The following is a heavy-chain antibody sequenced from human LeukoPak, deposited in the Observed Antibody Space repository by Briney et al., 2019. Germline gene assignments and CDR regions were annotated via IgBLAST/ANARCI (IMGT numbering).Heavy chain of an antibody. D-gene: IGHD6-13*01. J-gene: IGHJ4*02. CDR2: VYTSGST. CDR3: ARGNSSSWPLDY. V-gene: IGHV4-61*02. Sequence: SETLSLTCTVSGGSISSASYYWSWIRQPAGKGLEWIGRVYTSGSTNYNPSLESRVTMSVDTSKNQFSLNLSSVTAADTAVYYCARGNSSSWPLDYWGQGTLVTVSS. CDR1: GGSISSASYY.